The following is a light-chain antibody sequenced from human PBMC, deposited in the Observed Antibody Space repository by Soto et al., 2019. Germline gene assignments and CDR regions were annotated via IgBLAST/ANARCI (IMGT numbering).Light chain of an antibody. J-gene: IGLJ2*01. CDR1: SSDVGGYNY. V-gene: IGLV2-14*01. CDR2: GVS. CDR3: SSYTTSHTLV. Sequence: QSALTQPASVSGSPGQSITISCTGTSSDVGGYNYVSWYQQHPGKAPKLLIYGVSNRPSEVSNRFSGSKSGNTASLSISGLQAEDEGDYYCSSYTTSHTLVFGGGTKLTVL.